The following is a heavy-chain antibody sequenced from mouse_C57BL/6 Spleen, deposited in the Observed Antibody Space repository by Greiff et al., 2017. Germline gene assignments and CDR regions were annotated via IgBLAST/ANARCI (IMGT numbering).Heavy chain of an antibody. J-gene: IGHJ4*01. CDR1: GYAFSSSW. CDR3: AIDGYYYAMDY. Sequence: FQLQPSGPALVKPGASVTISCKASGYAFSSSWMNWVKQRPGKGLEWIGRIYPGDGDTNYNGKFKGKATLTADNASSTAYMQLSSLTSEDSAVYFGAIDGYYYAMDYWGQGTSVTVSS. V-gene: IGHV1-82*01. CDR2: IYPGDGDT. D-gene: IGHD2-3*01.